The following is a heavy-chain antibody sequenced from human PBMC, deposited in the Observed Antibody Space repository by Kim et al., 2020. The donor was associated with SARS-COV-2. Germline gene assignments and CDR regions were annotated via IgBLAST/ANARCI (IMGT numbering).Heavy chain of an antibody. J-gene: IGHJ3*02. Sequence: GGSLRLSCATSGFTFSAYDMNWVRQAPGKGLEWLSFITKSSATIYYADSVQGRVTISRDNAKNSLYLQMNSLRDEDTALYYCVRDRMGGAFDIWGQGAMVTVSS. CDR2: ITKSSATI. CDR1: GFTFSAYD. V-gene: IGHV3-48*02. CDR3: VRDRMGGAFDI. D-gene: IGHD3-16*01.